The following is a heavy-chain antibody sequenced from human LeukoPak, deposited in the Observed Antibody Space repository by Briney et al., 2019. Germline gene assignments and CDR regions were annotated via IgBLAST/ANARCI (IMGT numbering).Heavy chain of an antibody. CDR1: GFTFSGYD. CDR3: ARSFTRGYCSGGSCYGPVIY. Sequence: GGSVRLSCAASGFTFSGYDMSWVRQAPGKGLEWVSYTTSSSSTIYYADSVKGRFTISRDNAKNSLYLQMNSLRAEDTAVYYCARSFTRGYCSGGSCYGPVIYWGQGTLVTVSS. V-gene: IGHV3-48*04. J-gene: IGHJ4*02. D-gene: IGHD2-15*01. CDR2: TTSSSSTI.